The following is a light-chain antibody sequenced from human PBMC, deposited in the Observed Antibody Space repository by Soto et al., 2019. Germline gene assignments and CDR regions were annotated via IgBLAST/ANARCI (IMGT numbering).Light chain of an antibody. CDR3: QQSYGAPPT. J-gene: IGKJ2*01. V-gene: IGKV1-6*01. CDR2: AAS. CDR1: QGIRND. Sequence: AIQMTQSPSSLSASVGDRVTITCRASQGIRNDLDWFQQKPGKAPKLLIYAASNLQSGVPARFSGSGSGTDFTLTISSLQPEDFATYYCQQSYGAPPTFGQGTKVEIK.